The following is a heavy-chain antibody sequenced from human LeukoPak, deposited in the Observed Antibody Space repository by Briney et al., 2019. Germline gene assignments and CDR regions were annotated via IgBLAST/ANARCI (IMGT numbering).Heavy chain of an antibody. D-gene: IGHD1-14*01. Sequence: GRSLRLSCAASGFTFDDYVMHWVRQAPGKGLEWVSGISWNSGSIGYADSVKGRFTISRDNAKNSLYLQMNSLRAEDTALYYCAKDTSDTGMFDAFDIWGQGTMVTVSS. CDR1: GFTFDDYV. V-gene: IGHV3-9*01. J-gene: IGHJ3*02. CDR3: AKDTSDTGMFDAFDI. CDR2: ISWNSGSI.